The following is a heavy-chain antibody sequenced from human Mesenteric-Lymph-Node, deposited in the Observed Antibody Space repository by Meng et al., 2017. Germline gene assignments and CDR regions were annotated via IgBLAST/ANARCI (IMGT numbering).Heavy chain of an antibody. V-gene: IGHV4-31*03. CDR2: IYYSGST. D-gene: IGHD6-13*01. CDR3: ARAFLERAAGITMDAFDI. J-gene: IGHJ3*02. Sequence: SETLSLTCTVSGGSISSGGYYWSWIRQHPGKGLEWIGYIYYSGSTYYNPSLKRRVTISVDTSKNQFSLKLSSVTAADTAVYYCARAFLERAAGITMDAFDIWGQGTMVTVSS. CDR1: GGSISSGGYY.